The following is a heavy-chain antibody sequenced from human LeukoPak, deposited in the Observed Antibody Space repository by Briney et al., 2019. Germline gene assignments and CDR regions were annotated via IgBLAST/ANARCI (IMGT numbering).Heavy chain of an antibody. CDR3: TKGLYGSGSSPDF. Sequence: AGGSLRLSCAVSGFTFGKYAMTWVRQAPGKGLEWVSGINDSGSSTYYADSVNGRLTISRDNAKNTVYLQMNSLRVSDTGVYYCTKGLYGSGSSPDFWGQGTLVTVSS. CDR1: GFTFGKYA. J-gene: IGHJ4*02. D-gene: IGHD3-10*01. CDR2: INDSGSST. V-gene: IGHV3-23*01.